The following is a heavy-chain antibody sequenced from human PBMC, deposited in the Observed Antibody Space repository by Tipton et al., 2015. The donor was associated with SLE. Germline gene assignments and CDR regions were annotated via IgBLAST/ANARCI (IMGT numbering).Heavy chain of an antibody. D-gene: IGHD1-20*01. J-gene: IGHJ4*02. CDR3: ARETVTGAITL. Sequence: TSYNPSPKSRVTISLDASKNHFSLKMTFVTAADTAVYYCARETVTGAITLWGQGTLVTVSS. CDR2: T. V-gene: IGHV4-59*12.